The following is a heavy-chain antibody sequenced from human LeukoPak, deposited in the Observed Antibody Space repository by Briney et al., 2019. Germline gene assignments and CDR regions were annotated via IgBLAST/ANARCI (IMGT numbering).Heavy chain of an antibody. D-gene: IGHD6-13*01. V-gene: IGHV3-53*01. CDR2: MYSRGDT. CDR3: ARDAPQVPAAGVLAS. Sequence: PGGSLRLSCAASGFTVSDNYMSWVRQAPGKALEWVSVMYSRGDTYYANSVKGRFTFSRDISKNTLYLQMDGLRNEDTAMYYCARDAPQVPAAGVLASWGQGTLVIVSS. J-gene: IGHJ5*02. CDR1: GFTVSDNY.